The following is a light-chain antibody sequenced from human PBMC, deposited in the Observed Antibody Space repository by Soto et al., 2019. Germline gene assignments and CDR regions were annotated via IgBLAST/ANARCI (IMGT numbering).Light chain of an antibody. V-gene: IGKV1-5*03. CDR1: QSISSW. CDR3: QQYNSYSWT. CDR2: KAS. Sequence: DIQITQSPSTLSASVGARVTITCRASQSISSWLAWYQQKPGKAPKLLIYKASSLESGVPSRFSGSGSGTEFTLTISSLQPDDFATYYCQQYNSYSWTFGQGTKVDIK. J-gene: IGKJ1*01.